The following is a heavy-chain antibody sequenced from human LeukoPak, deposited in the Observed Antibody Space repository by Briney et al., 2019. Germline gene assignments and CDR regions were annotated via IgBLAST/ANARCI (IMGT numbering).Heavy chain of an antibody. CDR3: ASTMPVGY. V-gene: IGHV4-34*01. J-gene: IGHJ4*02. Sequence: PSETLSLTCAVYGGSFSGYYWSWIRQPPGKGLEWIGEINHSGSTNYNPSLKSRVTISVDTSKNQFSLKLSSVTAADTAVYYCASTMPVGYWGQGTLVTVPS. CDR2: INHSGST. D-gene: IGHD2-2*01. CDR1: GGSFSGYY.